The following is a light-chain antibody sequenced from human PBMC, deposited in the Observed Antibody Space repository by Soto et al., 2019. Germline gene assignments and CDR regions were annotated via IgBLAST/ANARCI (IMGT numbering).Light chain of an antibody. V-gene: IGKV1-33*01. CDR3: QHSNHLPL. J-gene: IGKJ3*01. CDR2: DAS. CDR1: QDIGTY. Sequence: DSQMTQSPPSLSASVGDRVTITCQASQDIGTYLNWYQHKPGKAPNLVIYDASNLETGVPSRFSGGGSGTDFTFTISSLRPEDIATYYCQHSNHLPLFGPGTKVDIK.